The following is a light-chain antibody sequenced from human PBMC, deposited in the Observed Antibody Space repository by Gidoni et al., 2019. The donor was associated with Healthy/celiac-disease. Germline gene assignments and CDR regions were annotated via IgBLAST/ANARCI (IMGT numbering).Light chain of an antibody. Sequence: QMTQSPSSLSASVGDRVTITCRASQSISTFLNWYQQRPGKAPKLLIYGGSSLQSGVPSRFSGSGSGTDFTLTISSLQPEDFATYYCQQSYSLPLTFGGGTKVEIK. V-gene: IGKV1-39*01. CDR1: QSISTF. CDR2: GGS. J-gene: IGKJ4*01. CDR3: QQSYSLPLT.